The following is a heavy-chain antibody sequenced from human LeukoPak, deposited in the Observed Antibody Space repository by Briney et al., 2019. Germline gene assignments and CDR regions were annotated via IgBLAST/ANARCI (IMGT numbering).Heavy chain of an antibody. Sequence: SETLSLTCSVSGGFNTHYYWSWIRQPPGKGLEWIGYIYYSGSTNYNPSLKSRVTISVDTSKNQFSLKLSSVTAADTAVYYCARASTEHGFFFDYWGQGTLVTVSS. CDR1: GGFNTHYY. D-gene: IGHD2-8*02. J-gene: IGHJ4*02. CDR2: IYYSGST. CDR3: ARASTEHGFFFDY. V-gene: IGHV4-59*01.